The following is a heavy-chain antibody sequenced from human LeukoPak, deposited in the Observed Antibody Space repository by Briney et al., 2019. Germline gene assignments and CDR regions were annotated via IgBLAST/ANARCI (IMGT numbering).Heavy chain of an antibody. Sequence: PSETLSLTCTVSGGSMNNYYWSWIRQPAGKGLEWIGRMYISRSTDYNPSLRSRVIMSLDRSKNQFSLQVTSVTAADTAVYYCARESRIVEGDGHYMDVWGKGTTVTISS. CDR1: GGSMNNYY. D-gene: IGHD1-26*01. CDR2: MYISRST. J-gene: IGHJ6*03. V-gene: IGHV4-4*07. CDR3: ARESRIVEGDGHYMDV.